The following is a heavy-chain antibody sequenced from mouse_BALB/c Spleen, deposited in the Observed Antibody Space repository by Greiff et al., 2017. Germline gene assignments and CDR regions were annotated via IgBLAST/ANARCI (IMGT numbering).Heavy chain of an antibody. V-gene: IGHV3-2*02. CDR2: IRYSGST. CDR1: GYSITSDYA. Sequence: EVKLMESGPGLVKPSQSLSLTCTVTGYSITSDYAWNWIRQFPGNKLEWMGYIRYSGSTSYNPSLKSRISITRDTSKNQFFLQLNSVSTEDTAAYYCARRGDYLWFAYWGQGTLVTVSA. CDR3: ARRGDYLWFAY. D-gene: IGHD2-13*01. J-gene: IGHJ3*01.